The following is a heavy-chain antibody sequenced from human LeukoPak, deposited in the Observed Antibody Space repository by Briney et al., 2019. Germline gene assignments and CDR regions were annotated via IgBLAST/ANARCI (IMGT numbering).Heavy chain of an antibody. D-gene: IGHD3-22*01. CDR1: GYTFTSYG. Sequence: AASVKVSFKASGYTFTSYGISWVRQAPGQGLEWMGWISAYNGNTNYAQKLQGRVTMTTDTSTSTAYMELRSLRSDDTAVYYCARDGGYYYDSSGDRAFDIWGQGTMVTVSS. V-gene: IGHV1-18*01. J-gene: IGHJ3*02. CDR3: ARDGGYYYDSSGDRAFDI. CDR2: ISAYNGNT.